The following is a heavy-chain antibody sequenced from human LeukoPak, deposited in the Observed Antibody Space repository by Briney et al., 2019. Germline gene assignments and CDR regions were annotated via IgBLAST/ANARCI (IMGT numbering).Heavy chain of an antibody. Sequence: GGSLRLSCAASGFTFSSYSMNWVRQAPGKGLEWVSSISSSSSYIYYADSVKGRFTISRDNAKNSLYLQMNSLRAEDTAVYYCARLGIVVVPGGAFDPWGQGTLVTVSS. CDR3: ARLGIVVVPGGAFDP. CDR2: ISSSSSYI. D-gene: IGHD2-2*03. V-gene: IGHV3-21*01. CDR1: GFTFSSYS. J-gene: IGHJ5*02.